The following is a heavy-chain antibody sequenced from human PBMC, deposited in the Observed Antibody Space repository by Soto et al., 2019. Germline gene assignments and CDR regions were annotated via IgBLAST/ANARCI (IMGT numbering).Heavy chain of an antibody. CDR3: ARYKIYDFWSGFNYYYYGMDV. J-gene: IGHJ6*02. V-gene: IGHV1-8*01. Sequence: ASVQVSCKDSCYTLASYDSNWVRQATGQGLGWMGWMNPNSGNTGYAQKFQGRVTMTRNTSISTAYMELSSLRSEDTAVYYCARYKIYDFWSGFNYYYYGMDVWGQGTKVTVSS. CDR2: MNPNSGNT. CDR1: CYTLASYD. D-gene: IGHD3-3*01.